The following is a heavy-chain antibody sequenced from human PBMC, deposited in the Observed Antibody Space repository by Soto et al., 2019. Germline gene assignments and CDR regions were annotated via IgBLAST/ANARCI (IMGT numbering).Heavy chain of an antibody. J-gene: IGHJ4*02. Sequence: QVQLVQSGAEVKKPGSSVKVSCKSSGGTFSTSLISWVRQAPGQGLEWMGAIIPILGTPNYAQKSQGSVTTPADQPTCLVYMEVNRLSCEDTAMYYCARGYTDYDHHSYYFDSWGQGTQVTVSS. CDR2: IIPILGTP. V-gene: IGHV1-69*01. CDR1: GGTFSTSL. CDR3: ARGYTDYDHHSYYFDS. D-gene: IGHD3-22*01.